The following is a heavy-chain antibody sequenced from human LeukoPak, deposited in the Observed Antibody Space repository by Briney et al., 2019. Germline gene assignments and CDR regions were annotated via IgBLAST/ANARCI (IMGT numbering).Heavy chain of an antibody. CDR3: ARLRGVYYYDSSGTNWFDP. D-gene: IGHD3-22*01. Sequence: PSETLSLTCTVSGGPISSYYWSWIRQPPGKGLEWIGYIYYSGSTNYNPSLKSRVTISVDTSKNQFSLKLSSVTAADTAVYYCARLRGVYYYDSSGTNWFDPWGQGTLVTVSS. CDR1: GGPISSYY. J-gene: IGHJ5*02. V-gene: IGHV4-59*08. CDR2: IYYSGST.